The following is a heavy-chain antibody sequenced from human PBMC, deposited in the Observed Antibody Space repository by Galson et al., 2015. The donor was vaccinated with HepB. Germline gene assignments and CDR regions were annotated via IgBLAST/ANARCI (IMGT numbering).Heavy chain of an antibody. J-gene: IGHJ4*02. Sequence: SLRLSCAASGFTFSSYAMSWVRQAPGKGLEWVSAISGSGGSTYYADSVKGRFTISRDNSKNTLYLQMNSLRAEDTAVYYCARYQNYDFILSPPGFHYWGQGTLVTVSS. CDR1: GFTFSSYA. D-gene: IGHD3-3*01. CDR3: ARYQNYDFILSPPGFHY. CDR2: ISGSGGST. V-gene: IGHV3-23*01.